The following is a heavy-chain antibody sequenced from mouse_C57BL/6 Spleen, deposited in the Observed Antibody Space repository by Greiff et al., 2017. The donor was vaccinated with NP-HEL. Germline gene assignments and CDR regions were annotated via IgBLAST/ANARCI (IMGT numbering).Heavy chain of an antibody. CDR3: ARDSSGYVGFAY. Sequence: QVHVKQPGAELVKPGASVKLSCKASGYTFTSYWMHWVKQRPGQGLEWIGMIHPNSGSTNYNEKFKSKATLTVDKSSSTAYMQLSSLTSEDSAVYYCARDSSGYVGFAYWGQGTLVTVSA. J-gene: IGHJ3*01. D-gene: IGHD3-2*02. CDR1: GYTFTSYW. CDR2: IHPNSGST. V-gene: IGHV1-64*01.